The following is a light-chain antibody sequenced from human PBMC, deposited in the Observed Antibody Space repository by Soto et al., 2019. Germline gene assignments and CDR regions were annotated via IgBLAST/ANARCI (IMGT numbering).Light chain of an antibody. J-gene: IGKJ1*01. V-gene: IGKV3-20*01. Sequence: EVVLTQSPGTLSLSPGERDTLSCRASQSVSSNYLAWYQQKPGQAPSLLIYGASSRATGIPDRFSGSGSGTDFTLPISRLEPEDFAVYYCQQYGSSPRTFGQGTKVDIK. CDR1: QSVSSNY. CDR3: QQYGSSPRT. CDR2: GAS.